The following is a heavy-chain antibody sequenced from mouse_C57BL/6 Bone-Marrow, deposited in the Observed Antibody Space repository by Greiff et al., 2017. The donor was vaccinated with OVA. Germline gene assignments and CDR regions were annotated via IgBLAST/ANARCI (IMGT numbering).Heavy chain of an antibody. Sequence: QVQLQQSGAELVRPGTSVKVSCKASGYAFTNYLIEWVKQRPGQGLEWIGVINPGSGGTNYNEKFKGKATLTADKSSSTAYMQLSSLTSEDSAVYFCARLYYYGSSPPYFDYWGQGTTLTVSS. D-gene: IGHD1-1*01. V-gene: IGHV1-54*01. CDR3: ARLYYYGSSPPYFDY. CDR1: GYAFTNYL. J-gene: IGHJ2*01. CDR2: INPGSGGT.